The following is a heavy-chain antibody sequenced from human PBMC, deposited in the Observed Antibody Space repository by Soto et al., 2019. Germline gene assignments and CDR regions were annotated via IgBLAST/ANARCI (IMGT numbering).Heavy chain of an antibody. CDR3: ATVAPTAMINQIDH. V-gene: IGHV3-33*03. CDR2: SWYDGSKK. CDR1: GFALSTDG. D-gene: IGHD5-18*01. J-gene: IGHJ4*02. Sequence: GVLRRSCAAAGFALSTDGMHCGREGPGEGLGWVAVSWYDGSKKYYADSVKGRFTVCRDNSENTMSLQMNSLRAEETAWCYWATVAPTAMINQIDHSGQETLVTLSS.